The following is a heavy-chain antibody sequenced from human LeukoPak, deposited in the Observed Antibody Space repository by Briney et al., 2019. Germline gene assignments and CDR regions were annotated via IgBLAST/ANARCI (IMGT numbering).Heavy chain of an antibody. J-gene: IGHJ4*02. CDR2: LRHSGNT. CDR3: ARESSTTQTNLFDY. CDR1: GDSITSRSY. D-gene: IGHD3-3*02. Sequence: SETLSPTCTVSGDSITSRSYWSWIRQPPGKGLEWIGYLRHSGNTNHNSSFRGRVTFSLDTSKNQFSLILRSVTAADTAIYFCARESSTTQTNLFDYWGQGTLVAVSS. V-gene: IGHV4-59*11.